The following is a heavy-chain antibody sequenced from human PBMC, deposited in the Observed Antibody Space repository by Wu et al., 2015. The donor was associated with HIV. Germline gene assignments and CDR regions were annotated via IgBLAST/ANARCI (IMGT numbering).Heavy chain of an antibody. J-gene: IGHJ4*02. Sequence: VQLVQSAGEVKKPGASVKVACKSSGYIFSDFGINWVRQVPGQGLEWMGWISAQNGNIKYGQKFQGRVTMTTDTSSSTAYMELRSLRSDDTAVYFCARGHYYDSSSSPMYWGLGTLVTVSS. CDR2: ISAQNGNI. V-gene: IGHV1-18*01. D-gene: IGHD3-22*01. CDR3: ARGHYYDSSSSPMY. CDR1: GYIFSDFG.